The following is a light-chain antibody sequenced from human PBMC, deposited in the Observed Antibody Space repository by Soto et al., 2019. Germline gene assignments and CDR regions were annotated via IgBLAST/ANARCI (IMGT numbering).Light chain of an antibody. CDR2: GAS. J-gene: IGKJ2*01. CDR3: QQYDNWPPYT. Sequence: EIVMTQSPATLSVSPGERATLSCRASQSVRNNLIWYQQKSGQAPRLLIYGASTRATGIPARFSGSGSGTEFTLTISSLQSEDSEVYYCQQYDNWPPYTFGQGTKVEIK. V-gene: IGKV3-15*01. CDR1: QSVRNN.